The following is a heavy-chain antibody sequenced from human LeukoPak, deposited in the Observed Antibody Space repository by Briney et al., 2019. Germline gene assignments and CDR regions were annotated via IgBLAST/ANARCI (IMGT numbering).Heavy chain of an antibody. CDR2: IYYSGST. CDR1: GGSISSYY. J-gene: IGHJ4*02. Sequence: SETLSLTCTVPGGSISSYYWSWIRQPPGKGLEWIGYIYYSGSTNYNPSLKSRITISVDTSKNQFSLKLSSVTAADTAVYYCARLYGSSLGRVLDYWGQGTLVTVSS. D-gene: IGHD6-6*01. CDR3: ARLYGSSLGRVLDY. V-gene: IGHV4-59*01.